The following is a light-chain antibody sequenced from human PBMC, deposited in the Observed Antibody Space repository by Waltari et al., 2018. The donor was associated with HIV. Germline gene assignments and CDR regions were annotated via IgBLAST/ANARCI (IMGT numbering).Light chain of an antibody. CDR2: DTY. CDR3: HQYGYSPWT. CDR1: QSVSSTY. V-gene: IGKV3-20*01. J-gene: IGKJ1*01. Sequence: EIVLTQSPGTLSLSPGERATLSCRASQSVSSTYLAWYKQKPGQAPRLLIYDTYNRATGIPDRFSGSGSGTDFTLTISRLEPEDFAVYSCHQYGYSPWTFGQGTKVEIK.